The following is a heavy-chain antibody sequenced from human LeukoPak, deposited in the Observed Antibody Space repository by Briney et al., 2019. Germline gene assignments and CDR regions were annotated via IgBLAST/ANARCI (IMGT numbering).Heavy chain of an antibody. D-gene: IGHD3-16*02. CDR3: AREERGRITFGEVIATLNAFDI. CDR2: INPNSGGT. CDR1: GYTFTGYY. Sequence: ASVKVSCKASGYTFTGYYMHWVRQAPGQGLEWMGRINPNSGGTNYAQKFQGRVTMTRDTSISTAYMELSRLRSDDTAVYYCAREERGRITFGEVIATLNAFDIWGQGTMVTVSS. V-gene: IGHV1-2*06. J-gene: IGHJ3*02.